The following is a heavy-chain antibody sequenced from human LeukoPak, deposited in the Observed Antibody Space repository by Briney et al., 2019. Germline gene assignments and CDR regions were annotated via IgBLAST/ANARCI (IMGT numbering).Heavy chain of an antibody. V-gene: IGHV1-18*01. D-gene: IGHD1-26*01. CDR1: GYTFTSYG. Sequence: ASVKVSCKASGYTFTSYGISWVRQAPGQGLEWMGWISAYNGNTNYAQKLQGRVTMTTDTSTSTAYMELRSLRSDDTAVYYCARDSSSKWEQNWFDPWGQGTLVTVSS. CDR2: ISAYNGNT. CDR3: ARDSSSKWEQNWFDP. J-gene: IGHJ5*02.